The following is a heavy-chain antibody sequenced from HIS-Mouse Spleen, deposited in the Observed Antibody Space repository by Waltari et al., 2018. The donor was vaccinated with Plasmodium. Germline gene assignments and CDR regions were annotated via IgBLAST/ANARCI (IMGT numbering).Heavy chain of an antibody. CDR1: GFSLSTSGVG. J-gene: IGHJ4*02. Sequence: QITLKESGPTLVKPTQTLTLTCTFSGFSLSTSGVGVGWIRQPPGKALEWLALFYWDDDKRYSPSLKSRLTITKDTSKNQVVLTMTNMDPVDTATYYCAHRPDCSSTSCYGGCDYWGQGTLVTVSS. D-gene: IGHD2-2*01. V-gene: IGHV2-5*02. CDR2: FYWDDDK. CDR3: AHRPDCSSTSCYGGCDY.